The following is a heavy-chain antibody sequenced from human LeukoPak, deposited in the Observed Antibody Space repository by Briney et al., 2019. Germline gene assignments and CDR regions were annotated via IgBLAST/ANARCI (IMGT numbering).Heavy chain of an antibody. CDR3: ARESSIVVVPAANNY. D-gene: IGHD2-2*01. CDR1: GFTFCSYS. V-gene: IGHV3-21*01. CDR2: ISSSSSYI. J-gene: IGHJ4*02. Sequence: GGSLRLSCAASGFTFCSYSMNWVRQAPGKGLEWVSSISSSSSYIYYADSVKGRFTISRDNAKNSLYLQINSRRAEDTAVYYCARESSIVVVPAANNYWGQGTLVTVSS.